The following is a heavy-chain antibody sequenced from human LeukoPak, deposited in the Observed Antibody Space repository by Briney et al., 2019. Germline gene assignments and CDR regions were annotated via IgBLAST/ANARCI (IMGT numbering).Heavy chain of an antibody. CDR1: GFDFGSNW. CDR3: AKDHYWSIDY. Sequence: GGSLRLSCAASGFDFGSNWMHWVRHAPGQGLVWVSRIKGDGISTNYADSVKGRFTISRDIAKNTLYLQMNSLRAEDTGVYYCAKDHYWSIDYWGRGTLVTVSS. J-gene: IGHJ4*02. CDR2: IKGDGIST. V-gene: IGHV3-74*01. D-gene: IGHD3-3*01.